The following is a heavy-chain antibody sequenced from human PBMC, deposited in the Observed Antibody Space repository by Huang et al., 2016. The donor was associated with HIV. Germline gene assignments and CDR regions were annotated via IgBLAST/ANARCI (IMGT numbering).Heavy chain of an antibody. CDR2: MHYGGRT. D-gene: IGHD3-22*01. V-gene: IGHV4-39*02. CDR3: ASGPVIVSISRFYFEQ. CDR1: FASISSNSKY. Sequence: LLLRESGSGLVKTSETMSLSCTVAFASISSNSKYWTWVRQSPGKGLGWSASMHYGGRTYYNPSLKSRVSMSVDTSHNQHFSLTLASVTAADTAVYFCASGPVIVSISRFYFEQWGPGILVTV. J-gene: IGHJ4*02.